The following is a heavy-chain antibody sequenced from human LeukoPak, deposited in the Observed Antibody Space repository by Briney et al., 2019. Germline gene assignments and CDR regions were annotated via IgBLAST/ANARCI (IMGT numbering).Heavy chain of an antibody. J-gene: IGHJ4*02. Sequence: GASVKVSCKASGYTFTSYGISWVRQAPGQGLEWKGWISAYNGNTNYAQKLQGRVTMTTDTSTSTAYMELRSLRSDGTAVYYCAREAGYDILTGYYSYYFDYWGQGTLVTVSS. CDR1: GYTFTSYG. CDR3: AREAGYDILTGYYSYYFDY. V-gene: IGHV1-18*01. D-gene: IGHD3-9*01. CDR2: ISAYNGNT.